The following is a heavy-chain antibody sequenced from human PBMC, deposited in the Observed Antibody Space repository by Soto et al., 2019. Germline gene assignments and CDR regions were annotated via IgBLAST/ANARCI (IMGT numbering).Heavy chain of an antibody. J-gene: IGHJ3*02. D-gene: IGHD1-26*01. CDR3: ARGDRGAFDI. Sequence: EVQLVESGGGLVRPGGSLRLSCAASGFTFSYYWMHWVRQAPGKGLVWVSRIHSDGSSTTYVDFVKGRFIISRDNARNTVDLQMNSVRVEDTAVYYCARGDRGAFDIWGQGTVVTVSS. CDR1: GFTFSYYW. CDR2: IHSDGSST. V-gene: IGHV3-74*01.